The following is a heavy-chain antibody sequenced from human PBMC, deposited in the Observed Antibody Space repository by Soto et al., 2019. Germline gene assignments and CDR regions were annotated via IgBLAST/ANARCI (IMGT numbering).Heavy chain of an antibody. J-gene: IGHJ5*02. Sequence: QVQLVQSGAEVKKPGASVKVSCKASGYTFTSYAMHWVRQAPGQRLEWMGWINAGNGNTKYSQKFQGRVTITRDTSASTAYMELSRLRSEDTAVYYCARSLVDCSGGSCYDWFDPWGQGTQVTVSS. CDR2: INAGNGNT. V-gene: IGHV1-3*01. CDR3: ARSLVDCSGGSCYDWFDP. D-gene: IGHD2-15*01. CDR1: GYTFTSYA.